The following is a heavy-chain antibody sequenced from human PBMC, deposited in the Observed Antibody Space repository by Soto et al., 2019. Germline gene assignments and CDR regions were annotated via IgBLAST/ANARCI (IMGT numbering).Heavy chain of an antibody. CDR2: ISGSGGST. CDR3: AKGFVVRGVINWFDP. D-gene: IGHD3-10*01. V-gene: IGHV3-23*01. J-gene: IGHJ5*02. Sequence: GGSLRLSCAASGFTFSSYAMSWVRQAPGKGLEWVSAISGSGGSTYYADSVKGRFTISRDNSKNTLYLQMNSLRAEDTAVYYCAKGFVVRGVINWFDPWGQGTLVTVSS. CDR1: GFTFSSYA.